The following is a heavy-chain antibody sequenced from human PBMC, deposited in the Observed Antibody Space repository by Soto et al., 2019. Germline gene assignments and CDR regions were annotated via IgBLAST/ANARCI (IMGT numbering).Heavy chain of an antibody. CDR2: MNPNSGNT. CDR1: GYTFTSYG. CDR3: ARGVTGTVYYYYYYGMDV. Sequence: GASVKVSCKASGYTFTSYGISWVRQATGQGLEWMGWMNPNSGNTGYAQKFQGRVTMTRNTSISTAYTELSSLRSEDTAVYYCARGVTGTVYYYYYYGMDVWGQGTTVTVSS. J-gene: IGHJ6*02. V-gene: IGHV1-8*02. D-gene: IGHD1-20*01.